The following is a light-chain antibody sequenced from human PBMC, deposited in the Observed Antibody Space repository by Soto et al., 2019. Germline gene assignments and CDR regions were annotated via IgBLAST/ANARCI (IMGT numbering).Light chain of an antibody. CDR3: QQYGGSTPYT. Sequence: EIVLTQPPGTLSLSPGERATLSCRASQSVSSSYLAWYQQKPGQAPRLLIYGASSRATGIPDRFSGSGSGTDFTITISRLEPEDFAVYYCQQYGGSTPYTFGQGTKLEIK. V-gene: IGKV3-20*01. J-gene: IGKJ2*01. CDR1: QSVSSSY. CDR2: GAS.